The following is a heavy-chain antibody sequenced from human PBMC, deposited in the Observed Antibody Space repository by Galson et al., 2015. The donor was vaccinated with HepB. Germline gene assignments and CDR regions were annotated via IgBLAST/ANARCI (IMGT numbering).Heavy chain of an antibody. J-gene: IGHJ3*02. CDR2: IYPGDSKT. CDR1: GYSFTNYY. CDR3: ASPLIPGGHSFDPLEI. Sequence: QSGAEVTKPGESLKMSCQGSGYSFTNYYIGWVRQMPGKGLEWMGIIYPGDSKTIYSPSFQGQVTISADKSTSTAYLQWSSLKTSDTAMYYCASPLIPGGHSFDPLEIWGQGTMVTVSS. V-gene: IGHV5-51*01. D-gene: IGHD4-23*01.